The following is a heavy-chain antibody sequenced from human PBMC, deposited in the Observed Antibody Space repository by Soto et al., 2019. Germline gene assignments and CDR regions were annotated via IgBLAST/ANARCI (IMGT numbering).Heavy chain of an antibody. D-gene: IGHD6-13*01. CDR2: IYYSGST. J-gene: IGHJ4*02. CDR3: ARRDSSSWYSGFDY. Sequence: QLQLQESGPGLVKPSETLSLTCTVSGGSISSSSYYWGWIRQPPGKGLEWIGSIYYSGSTYYNPSLKFPVTISVATSKNQFSLKLSSVTAADTAVYYCARRDSSSWYSGFDYWGQGTLVTVSS. CDR1: GGSISSSSYY. V-gene: IGHV4-39*01.